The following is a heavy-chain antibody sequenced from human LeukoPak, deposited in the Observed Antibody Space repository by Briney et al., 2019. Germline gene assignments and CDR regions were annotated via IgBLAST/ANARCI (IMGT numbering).Heavy chain of an antibody. CDR3: ASGGYSGYDFYYYYYGMDV. V-gene: IGHV1-69*01. Sequence: SVKVSCKASGGTFSSYAISWVRQAPGQGLEWMGGIIPIFGTANYAQKFQGRVTITADESTSTAYMELGSLRSEDTAVYYCASGGYSGYDFYYYYYGMDVWGKGTTVTVSS. D-gene: IGHD5-12*01. CDR1: GGTFSSYA. CDR2: IIPIFGTA. J-gene: IGHJ6*04.